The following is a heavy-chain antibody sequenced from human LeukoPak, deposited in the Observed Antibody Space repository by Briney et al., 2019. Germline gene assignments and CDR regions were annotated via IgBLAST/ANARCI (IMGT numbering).Heavy chain of an antibody. CDR1: GGSISSYY. V-gene: IGHV4-59*01. J-gene: IGHJ3*02. CDR2: IYDSGST. CDR3: ARDPFEAPGAFDI. Sequence: SETLSLTCTVSGGSISSYYWSWIRQPPGKGLEWIGYIYDSGSTNYNPSLKSRVTISVDTSKNQFSLKLSSVTAADTAVYYCARDPFEAPGAFDIWGQGTMVTVSS.